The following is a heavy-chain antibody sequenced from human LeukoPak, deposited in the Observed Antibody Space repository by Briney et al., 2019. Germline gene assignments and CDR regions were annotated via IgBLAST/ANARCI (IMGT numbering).Heavy chain of an antibody. D-gene: IGHD6-19*01. Sequence: GGSLRLSCAASGFTFSSYALSWVRQAPGKGLEWVSAISGSRTYYTDSVKGRFTISRDNSKNTLYLQMNSLRPEDTAVYYCAKDPIAVAGNNYYRMDVWGQGTTVTVSS. CDR3: AKDPIAVAGNNYYRMDV. V-gene: IGHV3-23*01. CDR2: ISGSRT. J-gene: IGHJ6*02. CDR1: GFTFSSYA.